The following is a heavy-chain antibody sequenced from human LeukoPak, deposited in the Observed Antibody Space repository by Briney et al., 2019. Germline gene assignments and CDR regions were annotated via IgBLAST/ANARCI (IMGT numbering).Heavy chain of an antibody. CDR2: TYYSGST. Sequence: SETLSLTCTVSGGSISSYYWSWIRQPPGKGLEWIGYTYYSGSTNYNPSLKSRVTISVDTSKNQFSLKLSSVTAADTAVYYCARLRYFGPYYYYGMDVWGQGTTVTVSS. CDR3: ARLRYFGPYYYYGMDV. CDR1: GGSISSYY. J-gene: IGHJ6*02. D-gene: IGHD3-9*01. V-gene: IGHV4-59*08.